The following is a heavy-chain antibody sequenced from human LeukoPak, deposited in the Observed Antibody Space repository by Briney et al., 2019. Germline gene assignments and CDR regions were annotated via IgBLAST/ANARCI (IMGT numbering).Heavy chain of an antibody. Sequence: ASVKVSCKASGYTFTSYGISWVRQAPGQGLEWMGWISAYNGNTNYAQKLQGRVTMTTDTSTSTAYMELRSLRSDDTAVYYCAREGSYSSTSSPPGYWGQGTLATVSS. CDR3: AREGSYSSTSSPPGY. J-gene: IGHJ4*02. V-gene: IGHV1-18*01. CDR1: GYTFTSYG. D-gene: IGHD2-2*01. CDR2: ISAYNGNT.